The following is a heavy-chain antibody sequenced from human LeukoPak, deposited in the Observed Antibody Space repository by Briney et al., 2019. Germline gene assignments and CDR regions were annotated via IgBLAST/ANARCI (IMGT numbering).Heavy chain of an antibody. V-gene: IGHV1-69*13. CDR3: AQDVTGNDVSDI. CDR2: IIPVLGTA. J-gene: IGHJ3*02. CDR1: EDTFGSYV. D-gene: IGHD1-1*01. Sequence: SVKVSCKASEDTFGSYVISWVRQAPGQGLEWMGGIIPVLGTAKYAQKFQGTVTITADESTSTAYMELSSLRSEDTAVYFCAQDVTGNDVSDIWGQGTMITVSS.